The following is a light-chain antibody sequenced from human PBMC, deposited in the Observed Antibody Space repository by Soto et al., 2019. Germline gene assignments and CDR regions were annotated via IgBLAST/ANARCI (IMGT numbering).Light chain of an antibody. V-gene: IGKV1-5*01. CDR3: QQYNTYSRT. CDR1: QSIKTW. Sequence: DIPMTQSPSTLSASVGDRVTITCRASQSIKTWLAWYQQKPGKAPKLLIFDASTVEGGVPLRFSGSGSGTEFTLTISSLQPDDFATYYCQQYNTYSRTFGQGTKVAIK. J-gene: IGKJ1*01. CDR2: DAS.